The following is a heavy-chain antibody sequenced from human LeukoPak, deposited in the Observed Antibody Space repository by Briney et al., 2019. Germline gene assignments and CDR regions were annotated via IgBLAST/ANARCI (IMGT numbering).Heavy chain of an antibody. Sequence: ASVTVSCMSSGYTFTSYGISWVRQAPGQGLEWMGWISAYNGNTNYAQKLQGRVTMTTDTSTSTAYMELRSLRSDDTAVYYCARARGYCSSTSCYPFDYWGQGTLVTVSS. CDR3: ARARGYCSSTSCYPFDY. CDR2: ISAYNGNT. V-gene: IGHV1-18*01. J-gene: IGHJ4*02. D-gene: IGHD2-2*01. CDR1: GYTFTSYG.